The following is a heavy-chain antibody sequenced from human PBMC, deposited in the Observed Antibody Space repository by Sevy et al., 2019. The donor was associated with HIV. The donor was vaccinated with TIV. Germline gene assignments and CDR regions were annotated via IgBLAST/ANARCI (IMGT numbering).Heavy chain of an antibody. CDR2: IIPIFGTA. D-gene: IGHD4-17*01. V-gene: IGHV1-69*13. CDR3: ARALDYGDYYFDY. CDR1: GGTSTNYA. J-gene: IGHJ4*02. Sequence: ASVKVSCKASGGTSTNYAINWVRQAPGQGLEWMGRIIPIFGTANYAQKFQGRVTITADESTSTAYMGLSSLRSEDTAVYYCARALDYGDYYFDYWGQGTLVTVSS.